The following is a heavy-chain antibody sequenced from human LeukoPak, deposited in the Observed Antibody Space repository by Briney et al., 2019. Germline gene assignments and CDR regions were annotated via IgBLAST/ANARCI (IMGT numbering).Heavy chain of an antibody. CDR2: IYYAGDT. V-gene: IGHV4-39*01. CDR3: ATWDSGRYSQIDN. D-gene: IGHD1-26*01. Sequence: SGALSLTCTVSGGPVSSSSYYWGWVRQSPEKGLEGIGTIYYAGDTYYNPSLESRLPISVDTSKNQFSLKLRSVTAADTAVYYCATWDSGRYSQIDNWGQGTLVTVSS. J-gene: IGHJ4*02. CDR1: GGPVSSSSYY.